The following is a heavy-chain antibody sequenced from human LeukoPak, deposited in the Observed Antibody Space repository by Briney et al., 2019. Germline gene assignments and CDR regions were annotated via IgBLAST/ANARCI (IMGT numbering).Heavy chain of an antibody. J-gene: IGHJ4*02. Sequence: PSETLSLTCAVYGGSFSGYYRSWIRQPPGKGLEWIGEINHSGSTNYNPSLKSRVTISVDTSKNQFSLKLSSVTAADTAVYYCAREMSYYYDRQDYWGQGTLVTVSS. V-gene: IGHV4-34*01. CDR2: INHSGST. D-gene: IGHD3-22*01. CDR1: GGSFSGYY. CDR3: AREMSYYYDRQDY.